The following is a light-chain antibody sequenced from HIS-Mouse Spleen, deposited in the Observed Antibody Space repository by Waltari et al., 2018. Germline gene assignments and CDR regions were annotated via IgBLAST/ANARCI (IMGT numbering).Light chain of an antibody. CDR1: ALPKKY. J-gene: IGLJ2*01. V-gene: IGLV3-10*01. CDR2: EDS. Sequence: SYELTQPPSVSVSPGQTARLTCSGDALPKKYAYWYQQNSGQAPGLVIYEDSKRPSGIPERFSGSSSGTMATLTISGAQVEDEADYYCYSTDSSGNHRVFGGGTKLTVL. CDR3: YSTDSSGNHRV.